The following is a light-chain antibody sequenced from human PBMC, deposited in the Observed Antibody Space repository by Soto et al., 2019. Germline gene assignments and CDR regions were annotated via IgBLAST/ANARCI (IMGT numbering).Light chain of an antibody. J-gene: IGKJ1*01. V-gene: IGKV3-15*01. CDR2: GAS. CDR1: ESVSTN. CDR3: QQYDKWPRT. Sequence: IEMTQSPATLSLAPGERVTLSCRASESVSTNLAWYQQKAGQAPRLLIYGASTRATGIPARFSGSGSGTEFTLTISSLQSEDFAVYYCQQYDKWPRTFGQGTKVDIK.